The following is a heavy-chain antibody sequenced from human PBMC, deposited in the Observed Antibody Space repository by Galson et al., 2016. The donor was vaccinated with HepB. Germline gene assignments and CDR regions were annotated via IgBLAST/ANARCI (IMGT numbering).Heavy chain of an antibody. D-gene: IGHD4-17*01. CDR3: GKDPNGDYVGAHDM. V-gene: IGHV3-23*01. CDR1: GFTFSTYG. J-gene: IGHJ3*02. Sequence: SLRLSCAASGFTFSTYGMSWVRQTPGKGLEWVAGISAGGSSTYYADSVRGRFTISRDNSENTLYLQISSLRVEDTAIYYCGKDPNGDYVGAHDMWGQGTMVAVSS. CDR2: ISAGGSST.